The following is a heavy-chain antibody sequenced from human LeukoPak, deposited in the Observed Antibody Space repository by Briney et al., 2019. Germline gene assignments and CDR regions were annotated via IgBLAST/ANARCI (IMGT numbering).Heavy chain of an antibody. CDR3: ARDSMRNSYGLRKLTRGWFDP. V-gene: IGHV4-39*07. CDR2: FYYSGST. Sequence: PSETLSLTCTVSGGSISSSSYYWGWIRQPPGKGLEWIGSFYYSGSTYYNPSLKSRVTISVDTSKNQFSLKLSSVTAADTAVYYCARDSMRNSYGLRKLTRGWFDPWGQGTLVTVSS. J-gene: IGHJ5*02. CDR1: GGSISSSSYY. D-gene: IGHD5-18*01.